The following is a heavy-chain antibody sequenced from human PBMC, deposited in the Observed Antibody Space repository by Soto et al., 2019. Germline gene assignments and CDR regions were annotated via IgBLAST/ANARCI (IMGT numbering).Heavy chain of an antibody. V-gene: IGHV3-23*01. CDR3: AKGHHGPGTTITMVRGVEYDYYFDY. Sequence: GGSLRLSCAASGFTFSSYAMSWVRQAPGKGLEWVSAISGSGGSTYYADSVKGRFTISRDNSKNTLYLQMNSLRAEDTAVYYCAKGHHGPGTTITMVRGVEYDYYFDYWGQGTLVTVSS. CDR2: ISGSGGST. D-gene: IGHD3-10*01. J-gene: IGHJ4*02. CDR1: GFTFSSYA.